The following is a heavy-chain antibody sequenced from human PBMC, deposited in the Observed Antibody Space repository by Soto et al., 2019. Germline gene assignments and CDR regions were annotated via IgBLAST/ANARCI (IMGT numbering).Heavy chain of an antibody. CDR1: GYTFTGYY. V-gene: IGHV1-2*02. J-gene: IGHJ6*02. CDR3: ARVKPWFGELLCGYCGYYYYGMDV. Sequence: ASVKVSCKASGYTFTGYYMHWVRQAPGQGLEWMGWINPNSGGTNYAQKFQGRVTMTRGTSISTAYMELSRLRSDDTAVYYCARVKPWFGELLCGYCGYYYYGMDVWGQGTTVTSP. CDR2: INPNSGGT. D-gene: IGHD3-10*01.